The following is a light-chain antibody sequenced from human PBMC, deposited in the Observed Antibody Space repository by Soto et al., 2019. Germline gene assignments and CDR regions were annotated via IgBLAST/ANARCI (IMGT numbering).Light chain of an antibody. J-gene: IGKJ4*01. Sequence: EIVLTQSPGTLSLSPGEGATLSCRASQSVSSSSSNWYQQKRGQAPRHLIYGASTRATGTPDRFSGSGSGTDFTLTISRLEPEVFAVYYCNQYHSSFTFGGGTKVEIK. CDR1: QSVSSSS. CDR2: GAS. V-gene: IGKV3-20*01. CDR3: NQYHSSFT.